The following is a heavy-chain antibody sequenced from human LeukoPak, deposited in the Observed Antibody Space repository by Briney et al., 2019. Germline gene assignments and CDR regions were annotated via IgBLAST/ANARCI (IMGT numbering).Heavy chain of an antibody. CDR3: AKGYWDIVVVVAADGGAFDI. CDR1: GFTFSSYA. J-gene: IGHJ3*02. D-gene: IGHD2-15*01. Sequence: PGGSLRLSCAASGFTFSSYAMSWVRQAPGKGLEWVSAIRGSGGSTYYADSVKGRFTISRDNSKNTLYLQMNSLRAEDTAVYYCAKGYWDIVVVVAADGGAFDIWGQGTMVTVFS. V-gene: IGHV3-23*01. CDR2: IRGSGGST.